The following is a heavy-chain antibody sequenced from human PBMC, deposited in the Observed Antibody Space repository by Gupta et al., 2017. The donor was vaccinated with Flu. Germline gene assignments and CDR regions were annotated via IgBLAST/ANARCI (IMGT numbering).Heavy chain of an antibody. D-gene: IGHD6-13*01. CDR3: ARGKSSSWYGGVWFDP. Sequence: QVQLQQWGAGLLKPSETLSLTCAVYGGSFSGYYWSWIRQPPGKGLEWIGEINHSGSTNYNPSLKSRVTTSVDTSKNQFSLKLSSVTAADTAVYYCARGKSSSWYGGVWFDPWGQGTLVTVSS. J-gene: IGHJ5*02. V-gene: IGHV4-34*01. CDR2: INHSGST. CDR1: GGSFSGYY.